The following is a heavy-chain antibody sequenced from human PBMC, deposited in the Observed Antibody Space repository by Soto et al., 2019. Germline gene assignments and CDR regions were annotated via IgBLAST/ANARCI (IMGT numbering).Heavy chain of an antibody. Sequence: QVQLQESGPGLVKPSDTLSLTCTVSGDSVTSGDYYWSWIRQPPGKGLEWIGYIYYSGNTNYSPSLKSRVAISLDTSHNQFSLKLSSVTAADTAVYFCARIPVDTYMTYWFDPWGQGTLVTVSS. D-gene: IGHD5-18*01. CDR1: GDSVTSGDYY. CDR3: ARIPVDTYMTYWFDP. J-gene: IGHJ5*01. CDR2: IYYSGNT. V-gene: IGHV4-61*08.